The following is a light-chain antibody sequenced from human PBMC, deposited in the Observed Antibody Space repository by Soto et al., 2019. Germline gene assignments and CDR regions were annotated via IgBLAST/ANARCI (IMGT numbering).Light chain of an antibody. CDR1: SSNIGSNT. J-gene: IGLJ2*01. CDR3: AAWDDSLNGPV. V-gene: IGLV1-44*01. Sequence: QPVLTQPPSASGTPGQRVTISCSGSSSNIGSNTVNWYQQLPGTAPKLLIYSNNQRPSGVPDRFSGSKSGTSASLAISGLSSEEEDDYYCAAWDDSLNGPVFGGGTKLTVL. CDR2: SNN.